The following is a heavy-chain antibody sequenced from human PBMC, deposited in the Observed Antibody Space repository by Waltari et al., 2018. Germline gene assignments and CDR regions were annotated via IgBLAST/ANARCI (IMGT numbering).Heavy chain of an antibody. V-gene: IGHV1-3*01. Sequence: QVQLVQSGAEVKKPGASVKVSCKASGYTFTSYAMHWVRQATGQRLEWMGWINAGNGNTKYSQKFQGRFTITRDTSASTAYMELSSLRSEDTAVYYCARVVLAYYDFWSGFDYWGQGTLVTVSS. CDR3: ARVVLAYYDFWSGFDY. D-gene: IGHD3-3*01. CDR1: GYTFTSYA. J-gene: IGHJ4*02. CDR2: INAGNGNT.